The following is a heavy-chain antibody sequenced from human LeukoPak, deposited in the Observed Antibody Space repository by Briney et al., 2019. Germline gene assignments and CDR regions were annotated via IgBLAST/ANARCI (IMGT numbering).Heavy chain of an antibody. J-gene: IGHJ4*02. CDR1: VGPHSSYF. D-gene: IGHD6-13*01. V-gene: IGHV4-59*01. Sequence: PSETLSLTRTFSVGPHSSYFWSWIRQPPGKGLEGIAYIYYSGSTNYSPSLKSRVTISLDTSKNQFSLKLSSVTAADAAVYYCARQPSSWFTSFDSWGQGTLVTVSS. CDR2: IYYSGST. CDR3: ARQPSSWFTSFDS.